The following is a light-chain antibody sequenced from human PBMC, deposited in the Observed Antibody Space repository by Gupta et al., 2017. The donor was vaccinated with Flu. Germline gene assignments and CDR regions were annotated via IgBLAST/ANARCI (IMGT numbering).Light chain of an antibody. CDR2: ANT. Sequence: SVLTQPPSVSGAPGQRVTISCTGRVSNIGAGYDVHWYRQLPVTAVKLLIYANTKRPSEVPDRFSGSKSGTSASLVITGLQVEDEADYYCHTYDSSLSAYVFGTGTEVTVL. J-gene: IGLJ1*01. CDR1: VSNIGAGYD. CDR3: HTYDSSLSAYV. V-gene: IGLV1-40*01.